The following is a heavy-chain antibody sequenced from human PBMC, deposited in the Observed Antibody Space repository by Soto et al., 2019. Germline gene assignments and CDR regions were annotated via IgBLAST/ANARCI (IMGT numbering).Heavy chain of an antibody. CDR1: GFTFSNAW. V-gene: IGHV3-15*01. CDR3: TTDNIVVVPAATPTGYYYYGMDV. J-gene: IGHJ6*02. Sequence: EVQLVESGGGLVKPGGSLRLSCAASGFTFSNAWMSWVRQAPGKGLEWVGRIKSKTDGGTTDYAAPVKGRFTIPRDDSKNTLYLQMNSLKTVDTAVYYWTTDNIVVVPAATPTGYYYYGMDVWGQGTTVTVSS. D-gene: IGHD2-2*01. CDR2: IKSKTDGGTT.